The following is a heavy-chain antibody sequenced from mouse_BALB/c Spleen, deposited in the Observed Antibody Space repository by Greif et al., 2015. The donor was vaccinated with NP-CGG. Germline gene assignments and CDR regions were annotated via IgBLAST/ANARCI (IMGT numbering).Heavy chain of an antibody. D-gene: IGHD2-2*01. Sequence: EVQLQQSGAELVKPGASVKLSCTASGFNIKDTYMHWVKQRPEQGLEWIGRIDPANGNTKYDPKFQGKATITADTSSNTAYLQLSSLTSEDTAVYYCASGVRRYYFDYWGQGTTLTVSS. CDR3: ASGVRRYYFDY. CDR2: IDPANGNT. V-gene: IGHV14-3*02. CDR1: GFNIKDTY. J-gene: IGHJ2*01.